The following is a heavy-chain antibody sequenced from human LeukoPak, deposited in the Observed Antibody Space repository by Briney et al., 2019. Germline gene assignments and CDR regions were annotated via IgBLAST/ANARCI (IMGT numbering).Heavy chain of an antibody. CDR1: GGSISSYY. CDR2: IYYSGST. Sequence: SETLSLTCAVSGGSISSYYWSWIRQPPGKGLEWIGYIYYSGSTNYNPSLKSRVTISVDTSKNQFSLKLSSVTAADTAVYYCARGKVYYDSSGYYLPDAFDIWGQGTMVTVSS. CDR3: ARGKVYYDSSGYYLPDAFDI. V-gene: IGHV4-59*01. D-gene: IGHD3-22*01. J-gene: IGHJ3*02.